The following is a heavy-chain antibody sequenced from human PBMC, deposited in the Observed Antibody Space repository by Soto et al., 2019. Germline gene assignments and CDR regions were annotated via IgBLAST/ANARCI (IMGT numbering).Heavy chain of an antibody. V-gene: IGHV4-34*01. J-gene: IGHJ5*02. CDR1: GGSFSGYY. CDR3: ARGRRGTYYDFWSGYYSHWFDP. D-gene: IGHD3-3*01. Sequence: PSETLSLTCTVYGGSFSGYYWSWIRQPPGKGLGWIGEINHSGSTNYNPSLKSRVTISVDTSKNQFSLKLSSVTAADTAVYYCARGRRGTYYDFWSGYYSHWFDPWGQGTLVTVSS. CDR2: INHSGST.